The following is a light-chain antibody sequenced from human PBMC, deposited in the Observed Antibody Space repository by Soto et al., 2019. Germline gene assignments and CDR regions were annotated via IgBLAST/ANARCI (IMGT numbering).Light chain of an antibody. Sequence: EIVLTPSPGTLSLSPGERATLSCRASQSVSGSYLAWYQQKPGQAPRLLIYGASSRATGIPDRFSGSGSGTDFTLTISRLEPEDFAVYYCQQYDNSPPWTFGQGTKVDIK. CDR3: QQYDNSPPWT. CDR1: QSVSGSY. V-gene: IGKV3-20*01. CDR2: GAS. J-gene: IGKJ1*01.